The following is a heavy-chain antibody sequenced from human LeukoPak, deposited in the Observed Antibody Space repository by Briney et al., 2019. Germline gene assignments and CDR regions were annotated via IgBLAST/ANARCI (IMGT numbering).Heavy chain of an antibody. Sequence: GGSLRLSCAASGFTFSSYGMHWVRQAPGKGLEWVAVISYDGSNKYYADSVKGRFTISRDNSKNTLYLQMNSLRAEDTAVYYCAKGGVSYRFIVGAFIDYWGQGTLVTVSS. CDR1: GFTFSSYG. D-gene: IGHD1-26*01. CDR2: ISYDGSNK. V-gene: IGHV3-30*18. J-gene: IGHJ4*02. CDR3: AKGGVSYRFIVGAFIDY.